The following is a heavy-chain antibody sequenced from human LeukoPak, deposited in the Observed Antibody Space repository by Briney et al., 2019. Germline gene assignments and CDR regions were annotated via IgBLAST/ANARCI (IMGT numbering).Heavy chain of an antibody. Sequence: SETLSLTCAVYGGSFSGYYWSWIRRPPGKGLEWIGEINHSGSTNYNPSLKSRVTISVDTSKNQFSLKLSSVTAADTAVYYCAREVVITTFAFDIWGQGTMVTVSS. V-gene: IGHV4-34*01. CDR3: AREVVITTFAFDI. D-gene: IGHD3-22*01. CDR1: GGSFSGYY. J-gene: IGHJ3*02. CDR2: INHSGST.